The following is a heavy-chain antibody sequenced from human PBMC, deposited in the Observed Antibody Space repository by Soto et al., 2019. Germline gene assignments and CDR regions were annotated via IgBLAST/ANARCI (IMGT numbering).Heavy chain of an antibody. CDR2: ISSSSSTI. V-gene: IGHV3-48*01. J-gene: IGHJ6*03. CDR1: GFTFSSYS. Sequence: GGSLRISCAASGFTFSSYSMNWVRQAPGKGLEWVSYISSSSSTIYYADSVKGRFTISRDNAKNSLYLQMNSLRAEDTAVYYCARKDIVVVPAALHYYMDVWGKGTTVTVSS. D-gene: IGHD2-2*01. CDR3: ARKDIVVVPAALHYYMDV.